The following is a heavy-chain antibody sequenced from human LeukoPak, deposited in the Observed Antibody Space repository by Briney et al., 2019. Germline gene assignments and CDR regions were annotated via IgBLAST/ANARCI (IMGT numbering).Heavy chain of an antibody. J-gene: IGHJ4*02. CDR1: GFTFSSYG. CDR2: IKQDGSEK. D-gene: IGHD4-23*01. Sequence: GGSLRLSCAASGFTFSSYGMHWVRQAPGKGLEWVANIKQDGSEKYYVDSVKGRFTISRDNAKNSLYLQMNSLRAEDTALYYCAKDIQPHYGGNEGVFDYWGQGTLVTVSS. CDR3: AKDIQPHYGGNEGVFDY. V-gene: IGHV3-7*03.